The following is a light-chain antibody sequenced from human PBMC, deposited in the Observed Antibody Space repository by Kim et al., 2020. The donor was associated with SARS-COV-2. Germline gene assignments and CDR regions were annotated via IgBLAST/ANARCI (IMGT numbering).Light chain of an antibody. CDR3: QVWDSSTERV. CDR2: RDS. V-gene: IGLV3-9*01. Sequence: DVGQTARITGGGNNIGSKNVHWYQQKPGQAPVLVIYRDSNRPSGIPERFSGSNSGNTATLTISRAQAGDEADYYCQVWDSSTERVFGGGTQLTVL. J-gene: IGLJ3*02. CDR1: NIGSKN.